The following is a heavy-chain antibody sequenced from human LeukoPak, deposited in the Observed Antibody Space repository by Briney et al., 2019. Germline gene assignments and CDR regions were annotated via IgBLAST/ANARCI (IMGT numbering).Heavy chain of an antibody. J-gene: IGHJ4*02. Sequence: PSETLSLTCTVSGGSISSYYWSWIRQPPGKGLEWIGYIYYSGSTYYNPSLKSRVTISVDTSKNQFSLKLSSVTAADTAVYYCARDPSSSWGYYFDYWGQGTLVTVSS. CDR1: GGSISSYY. V-gene: IGHV4-59*12. CDR3: ARDPSSSWGYYFDY. CDR2: IYYSGST. D-gene: IGHD6-13*01.